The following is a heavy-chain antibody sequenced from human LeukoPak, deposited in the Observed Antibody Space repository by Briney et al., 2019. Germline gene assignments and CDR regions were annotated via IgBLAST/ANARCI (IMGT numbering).Heavy chain of an antibody. Sequence: GGSLRLSCAASGFTFSSYSMNWVRQAPGKGLEWVSSISSSSSYIYYADSVKGRFTISRDNAKNSLYLQMNSLRAEDAAVYYCARGPDSSGCHWCQGSLVTVCS. CDR3: ARGPDSSGCH. D-gene: IGHD6-19*01. CDR2: ISSSSSYI. J-gene: IGHJ4*02. CDR1: GFTFSSYS. V-gene: IGHV3-21*01.